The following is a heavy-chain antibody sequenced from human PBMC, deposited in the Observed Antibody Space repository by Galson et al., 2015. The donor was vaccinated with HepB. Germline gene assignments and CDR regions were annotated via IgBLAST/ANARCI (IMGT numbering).Heavy chain of an antibody. Sequence: SLRPSCAASGFTFRSYGTHWVRQAPGKGLEWVAVIWFDGSEKYYADSVKGRFTISRDNSKNTLYLQMNSLRAEDAAVYYCARQYTVYRFFDYWGQGTLVTVSS. CDR1: GFTFRSYG. J-gene: IGHJ4*02. CDR3: ARQYTVYRFFDY. CDR2: IWFDGSEK. D-gene: IGHD4-17*01. V-gene: IGHV3-33*01.